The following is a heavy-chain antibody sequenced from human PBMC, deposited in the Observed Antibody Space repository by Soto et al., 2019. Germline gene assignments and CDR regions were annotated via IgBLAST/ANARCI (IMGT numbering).Heavy chain of an antibody. J-gene: IGHJ6*02. Sequence: SETLSLTCAVYGGSFSGYYWSWIRQPPGKGLEWIGEINHSGSTNYNPSLKSRVTISVDTSKIQFSLKLSSVTAADTAVYYCARGRITMVRGAPDYYYYGMDVWGQGTTVTVSS. CDR1: GGSFSGYY. CDR3: ARGRITMVRGAPDYYYYGMDV. V-gene: IGHV4-34*01. CDR2: INHSGST. D-gene: IGHD3-10*01.